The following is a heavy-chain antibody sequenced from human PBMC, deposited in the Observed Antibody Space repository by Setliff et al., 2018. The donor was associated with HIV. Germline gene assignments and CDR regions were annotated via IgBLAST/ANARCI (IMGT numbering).Heavy chain of an antibody. CDR3: AIAPLESMMTTANYFDS. D-gene: IGHD4-17*01. Sequence: SETLSLTCAVSGGSFSGDFWTWIRQAPGKGLEWIGEIHHTGRTDYNPSLKGRVTISVDTYKSQFTLRLHSVTAADTAVYYCAIAPLESMMTTANYFDSWGQGTWSPSPQ. CDR1: GGSFSGDF. J-gene: IGHJ4*02. V-gene: IGHV4-34*01. CDR2: IHHTGRT.